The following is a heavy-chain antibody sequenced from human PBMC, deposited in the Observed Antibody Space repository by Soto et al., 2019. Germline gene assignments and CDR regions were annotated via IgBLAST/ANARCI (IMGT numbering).Heavy chain of an antibody. CDR2: IWYDGSNK. Sequence: QVQLVESGGGVVQPGRSLRLSCAASGFTFSSYGMHWVRQAPGKGLEWVAVIWYDGSNKYYADSVKGRFTISRDNSKNXLYLQMNSLRAEDTAVYYCARAGLAAAGYGGHFDYWGQGTLVTVSS. CDR3: ARAGLAAAGYGGHFDY. D-gene: IGHD6-13*01. V-gene: IGHV3-33*01. CDR1: GFTFSSYG. J-gene: IGHJ4*02.